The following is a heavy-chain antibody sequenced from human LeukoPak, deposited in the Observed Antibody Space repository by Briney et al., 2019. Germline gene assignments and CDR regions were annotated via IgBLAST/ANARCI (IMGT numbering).Heavy chain of an antibody. CDR2: INPSGGST. CDR1: GYTFTSYY. V-gene: IGHV1-46*01. CDR3: ASAVDTAMVNDAFDI. D-gene: IGHD5-18*01. J-gene: IGHJ3*02. Sequence: ASVKVSCKASGYTFTSYYMHWVRQAPGQGLEWMGIINPSGGSTSYAQKFQGRVTMIRDTSTSTVYMELSSLRSEDTAVYYCASAVDTAMVNDAFDIWGQGTMVTVSS.